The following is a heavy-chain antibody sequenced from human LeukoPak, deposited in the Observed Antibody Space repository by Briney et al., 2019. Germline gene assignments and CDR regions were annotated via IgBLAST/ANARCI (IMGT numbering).Heavy chain of an antibody. CDR1: GYTFASYH. J-gene: IGHJ4*02. CDR3: ARDFSATWSFDY. V-gene: IGHV1-46*01. D-gene: IGHD1-1*01. CDR2: IKLSGGST. Sequence: ASVKVSCKASGYTFASYHMHWARQAPGQGPEWMGMIKLSGGSTTYAQNFLDRVTVTSDTSTSTVYMELSSLRSEDTTVYYCARDFSATWSFDYWGQGTLVTVSS.